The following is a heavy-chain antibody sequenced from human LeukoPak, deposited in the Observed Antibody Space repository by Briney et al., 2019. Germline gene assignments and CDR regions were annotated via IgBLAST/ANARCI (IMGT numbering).Heavy chain of an antibody. CDR2: IYSGGST. Sequence: PGGSLRLSCAASGFTFSSYAMSWVRQAPGKGLEWVSVIYSGGSTYYADSVKGRFTISRHNSKNTLYLRMNSLRAEDTAVYYCARGAPVSHWGQGTLVTVSS. CDR1: GFTFSSYA. CDR3: ARGAPVSH. V-gene: IGHV3-53*04. J-gene: IGHJ4*02.